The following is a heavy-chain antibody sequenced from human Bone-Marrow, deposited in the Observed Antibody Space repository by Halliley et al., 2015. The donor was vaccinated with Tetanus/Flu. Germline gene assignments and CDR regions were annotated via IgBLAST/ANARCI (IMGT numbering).Heavy chain of an antibody. J-gene: IGHJ4*02. D-gene: IGHD3-9*01. Sequence: LAWIGEINHSGSTNYNPSLKSRVPIPIDKSKTQFSLRLPSVTAADTATYYCAVYDILTDVGYWGQGTLVTVSS. CDR3: AVYDILTDVGY. V-gene: IGHV4-4*02. CDR2: INHSGST.